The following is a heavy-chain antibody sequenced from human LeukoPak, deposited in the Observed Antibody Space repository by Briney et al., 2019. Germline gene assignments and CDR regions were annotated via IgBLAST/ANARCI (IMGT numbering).Heavy chain of an antibody. V-gene: IGHV1-69*05. D-gene: IGHD3-10*01. CDR2: IIPIFGTA. CDR1: GGTFSSYA. J-gene: IGHJ2*01. CDR3: ARALWFGELFPNIYWYFDL. Sequence: ASVKVSCKASGGTFSSYAISWVRQAPGQGLEWMGGIIPIFGTANYAQKFQGRVTITTDESTSTAYMELSSLRSEDTAVYYCARALWFGELFPNIYWYFDLWGRGTLVTVSS.